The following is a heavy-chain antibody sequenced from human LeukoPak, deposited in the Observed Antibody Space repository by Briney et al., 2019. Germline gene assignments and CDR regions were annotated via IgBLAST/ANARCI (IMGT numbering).Heavy chain of an antibody. V-gene: IGHV3-74*01. J-gene: IGHJ3*02. CDR2: INTDGSST. CDR1: GFIFSSYW. D-gene: IGHD1-26*01. Sequence: TGGSLRLSCAASGFIFSSYWMHWVRHAPGKGLAWVSRINTDGSSTSYADSVKGRFTISRDNAKNTLYLQMNSLRAEDTAVYYCARDRWELRGAFDIWGQGTMVTVSS. CDR3: ARDRWELRGAFDI.